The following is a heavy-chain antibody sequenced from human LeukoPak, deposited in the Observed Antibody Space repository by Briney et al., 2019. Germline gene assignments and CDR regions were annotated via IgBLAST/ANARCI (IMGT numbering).Heavy chain of an antibody. D-gene: IGHD2-15*01. CDR3: ARGLAATSTYYYYGMDV. Sequence: ASVKVSCKASGYTFTGYYMHWVRQAPGQGLEWKGRINPNSGGTNYAQKFQGRVTMTRDTSISTAYMELSRLRSDDTAVYYCARGLAATSTYYYYGMDVWGQGTTVTVSS. V-gene: IGHV1-2*06. CDR1: GYTFTGYY. CDR2: INPNSGGT. J-gene: IGHJ6*02.